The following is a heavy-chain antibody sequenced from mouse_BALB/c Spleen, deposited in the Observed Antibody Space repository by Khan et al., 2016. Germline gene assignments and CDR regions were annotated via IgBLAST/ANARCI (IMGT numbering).Heavy chain of an antibody. D-gene: IGHD2-10*01. V-gene: IGHV1-9*01. CDR1: GYRFSSYW. CDR2: ILPGNGST. J-gene: IGHJ4*01. Sequence: QVQLQQSGAELMKPGASVKISCKATGYRFSSYWIEWVKQRPGHGLEWIGEILPGNGSTNYNEKFKGKATFTADTSSNTAYMQLSSLTSEDSAVYYCARGAALLDNAMDYWGQGTSATVSS. CDR3: ARGAALLDNAMDY.